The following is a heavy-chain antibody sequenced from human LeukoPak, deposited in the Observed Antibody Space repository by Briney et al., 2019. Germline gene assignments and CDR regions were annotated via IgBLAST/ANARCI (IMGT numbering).Heavy chain of an antibody. CDR1: GASVSGNY. CDR3: ARVHNDILTDDSLGDKFDY. J-gene: IGHJ4*02. CDR2: LLDDGVT. D-gene: IGHD3-9*01. Sequence: SETLSLTCAVSGASVSGNYWSWIRQSPERGLEWIGHLLDDGVTDYNPSLKSRVTISVDKSKNQVSLKLSSVTAADTAVYYCARVHNDILTDDSLGDKFDYWGQGTLVTVSS. V-gene: IGHV4-59*02.